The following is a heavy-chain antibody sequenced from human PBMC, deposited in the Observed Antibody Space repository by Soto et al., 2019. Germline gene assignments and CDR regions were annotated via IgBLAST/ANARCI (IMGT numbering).Heavy chain of an antibody. CDR3: ARARLEEGVVVAATRPFYYYYYMDV. CDR1: GFTFSDYY. Sequence: QVQLVESGGGLVKPGGSLRLSCAASGFTFSDYYMSWIRQAPGKGLEWVSYISSSGSTIYYADSVKGRFTISRDNAKNSLYLQMNSLRAEDTAVYYCARARLEEGVVVAATRPFYYYYYMDVWGKGTTVTVSS. CDR2: ISSSGSTI. D-gene: IGHD2-15*01. V-gene: IGHV3-11*01. J-gene: IGHJ6*03.